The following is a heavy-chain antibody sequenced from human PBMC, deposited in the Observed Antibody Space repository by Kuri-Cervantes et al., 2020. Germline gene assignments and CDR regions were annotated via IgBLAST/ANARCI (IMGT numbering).Heavy chain of an antibody. V-gene: IGHV3-30-3*01. J-gene: IGHJ6*02. D-gene: IGHD4-17*01. CDR2: ISYNGSKK. CDR1: GFTFSSYA. CDR3: ARETNIYGDYGNYYGMDV. Sequence: GESLKISCAASGFTFSSYAMHWVRQAPGKGLEWVALISYNGSKKYYADSVKGRFTISRDNSKNTLFLQMNSLRAEDTAVYYCARETNIYGDYGNYYGMDVWGQGTTVTVSS.